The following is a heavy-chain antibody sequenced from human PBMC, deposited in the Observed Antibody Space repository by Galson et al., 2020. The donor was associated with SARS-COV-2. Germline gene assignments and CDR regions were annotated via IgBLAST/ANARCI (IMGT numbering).Heavy chain of an antibody. CDR3: ARDEGIRGYNYGRLYYGMEV. D-gene: IGHD5-18*01. CDR2: ISTSSSYT. CDR1: GFPFSTYS. V-gene: IGHV3-21*01. Sequence: GESLKISCAASGFPFSTYSMNWVRLAPGKGLEWVSSISTSSSYTYYVDSVKGRFSISRDNPRNSLYLQMNSLRAEDTAVYYCARDEGIRGYNYGRLYYGMEVWGQGTTVTVSS. J-gene: IGHJ6*02.